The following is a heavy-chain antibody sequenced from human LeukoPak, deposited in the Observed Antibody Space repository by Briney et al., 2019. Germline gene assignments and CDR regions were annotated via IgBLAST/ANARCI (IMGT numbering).Heavy chain of an antibody. V-gene: IGHV1-58*02. D-gene: IGHD5-24*01. CDR3: AAAPIEMQQRGFDY. CDR2: IVVASGNT. J-gene: IGHJ4*02. CDR1: GFTFTNSA. Sequence: SVKVSCKASGFTFTNSAMQWVRQARGQRLEWVGWIVVASGNTKYAQKFQERVTITRDMSTSTAYMELSSLRPEDTAVYYCAAAPIEMQQRGFDYWGQGTLVTVSS.